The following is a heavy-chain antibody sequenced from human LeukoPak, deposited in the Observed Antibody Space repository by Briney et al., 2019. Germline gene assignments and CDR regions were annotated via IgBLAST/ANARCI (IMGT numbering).Heavy chain of an antibody. Sequence: PSETLSLTCAVYGGSFSGYYWGWIRQPPGKGLEWIGEINHSGSTNYNPSLKSRVTISVDTSKNQFSLKLSSVTAADTAVYYCARGRYCSGGSCYYYMDVWGKGTTVTVSS. J-gene: IGHJ6*03. D-gene: IGHD2-15*01. CDR3: ARGRYCSGGSCYYYMDV. CDR2: INHSGST. CDR1: GGSFSGYY. V-gene: IGHV4-34*01.